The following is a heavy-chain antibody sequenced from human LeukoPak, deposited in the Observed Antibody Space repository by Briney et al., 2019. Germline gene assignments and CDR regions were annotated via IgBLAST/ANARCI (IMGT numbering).Heavy chain of an antibody. D-gene: IGHD1-26*01. V-gene: IGHV1-18*04. CDR2: ISTYNGNT. CDR3: ARVRWELRGLDY. J-gene: IGHJ4*02. CDR1: GYRFTGYG. Sequence: ASVKVSCKASGYRFTGYGINWVRQAPGQGLEWMGWISTYNGNTNYAQKLQGRVTMTTDTSTSTAYMDLRSLRSDDTAVYYCARVRWELRGLDYWGQGTLVTVSS.